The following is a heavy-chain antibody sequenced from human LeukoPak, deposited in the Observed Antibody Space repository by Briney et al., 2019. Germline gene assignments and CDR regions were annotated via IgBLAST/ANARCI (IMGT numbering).Heavy chain of an antibody. CDR3: ARERVGYCSSTSCYEVDV. V-gene: IGHV3-30*04. J-gene: IGHJ6*04. D-gene: IGHD2-2*01. CDR2: ISFHGTDS. Sequence: PGGSLRLSCAAYGFTFRNYAMHWVRQAPGKGLEWVAVISFHGTDSFYADSVKGRFTISRDNSKNTLYLQMNSLRAEDTAVYYCARERVGYCSSTSCYEVDVWGKGTTVTVSS. CDR1: GFTFRNYA.